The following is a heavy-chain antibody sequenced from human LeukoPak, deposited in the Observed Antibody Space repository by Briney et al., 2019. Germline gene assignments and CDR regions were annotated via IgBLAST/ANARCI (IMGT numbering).Heavy chain of an antibody. Sequence: GGSLRLSCAASGFPFNAYWMTWVRQAPGKGMEWVANIRQDGDTKYYVDSVKGRFTISRDNAMNSLYLQMNSLRAEDTAIYYCARSLPYGTTWYGRSDFWGQGTLVTVSS. J-gene: IGHJ4*02. CDR3: ARSLPYGTTWYGRSDF. D-gene: IGHD6-13*01. V-gene: IGHV3-7*03. CDR1: GFPFNAYW. CDR2: IRQDGDTK.